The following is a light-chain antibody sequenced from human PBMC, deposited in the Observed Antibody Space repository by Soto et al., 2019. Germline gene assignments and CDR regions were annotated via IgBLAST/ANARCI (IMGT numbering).Light chain of an antibody. CDR2: AAS. V-gene: IGKV1-39*01. J-gene: IGKJ1*01. CDR1: QSISSY. CDR3: QQSYSTPWT. Sequence: DIQMTQSPSSLSASVGDRVTITCRASQSISSYLNWYQQKPGKAPKLLIYAASILQSGVPSRFSGSGSGTDFTLTISSLQPEDFATYNCQQSYSTPWTFGQGTKVEIK.